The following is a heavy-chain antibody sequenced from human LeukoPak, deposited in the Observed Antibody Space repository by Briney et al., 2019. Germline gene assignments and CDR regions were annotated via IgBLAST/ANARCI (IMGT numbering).Heavy chain of an antibody. CDR3: ARGTPSSSGWLYYGMDV. D-gene: IGHD6-19*01. CDR2: ISSSSSYI. CDR1: GFTLSSYS. Sequence: GGSLGLSCAASGFTLSSYSMNWVRQAPGKGLEWVSSISSSSSYIYYADSVKGRFTISKDNAKNSLYLQMNSLRAEDTAVYYCARGTPSSSGWLYYGMDVWGQGTTVTVSS. J-gene: IGHJ6*02. V-gene: IGHV3-21*01.